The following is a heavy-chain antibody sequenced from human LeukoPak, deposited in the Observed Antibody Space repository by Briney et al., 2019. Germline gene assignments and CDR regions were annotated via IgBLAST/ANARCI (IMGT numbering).Heavy chain of an antibody. J-gene: IGHJ4*02. D-gene: IGHD2-21*02. Sequence: SETLSLTCAVYGGSLSYYYWSWIRQSPEKGLEWIGEINRSGSTNYNPSLKSRVSISVDTSKNQFYLKLSSVTAADTAVYYCARGGFYCGDDCYVDYWGQGTLVTVSS. CDR3: ARGGFYCGDDCYVDY. CDR1: GGSLSYYY. V-gene: IGHV4-34*01. CDR2: INRSGST.